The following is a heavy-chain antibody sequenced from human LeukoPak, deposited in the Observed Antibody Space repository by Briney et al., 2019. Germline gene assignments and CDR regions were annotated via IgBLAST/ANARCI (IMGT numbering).Heavy chain of an antibody. D-gene: IGHD4-17*01. J-gene: IGHJ4*02. CDR3: ARVSLYGDEGDY. Sequence: ASVKVSCKASGYTFTGYYMHWVRQAPGQGLEWMGWINPNSGGTNYAQKFQGRVTMTRVTSISTAYMELSRLRSDDTAVYYCARVSLYGDEGDYWGQGTLVTVSS. CDR2: INPNSGGT. V-gene: IGHV1-2*02. CDR1: GYTFTGYY.